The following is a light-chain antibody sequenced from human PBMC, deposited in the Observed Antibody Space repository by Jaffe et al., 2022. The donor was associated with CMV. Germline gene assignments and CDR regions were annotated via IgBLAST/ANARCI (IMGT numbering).Light chain of an antibody. Sequence: EIVLTQSPGTLSLSPGERATLSCRASQSVSGTYLAWYQQKPGQAPRLLIYGVSSRATGIPDRFSASGSGTDFTLSISRLEPEDFAVYYCQQYSSSPRTFGQGTKVEIK. CDR1: QSVSGTY. V-gene: IGKV3-20*01. J-gene: IGKJ1*01. CDR3: QQYSSSPRT. CDR2: GVS.